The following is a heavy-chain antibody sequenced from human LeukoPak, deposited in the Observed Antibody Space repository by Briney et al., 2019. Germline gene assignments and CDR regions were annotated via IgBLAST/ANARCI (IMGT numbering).Heavy chain of an antibody. CDR1: GFTFSSYA. Sequence: PGGSLRLSCAASGFTFSSYAMHWVRQAPGKGLEWVAVISYDGSNKYYADSVKGRFTISRDNSKNTLYLRMNSLRAEDTAVYYCARVSREWVLPVLAPLDYWGQGTLVTVSS. CDR2: ISYDGSNK. J-gene: IGHJ4*02. CDR3: ARVSREWVLPVLAPLDY. V-gene: IGHV3-30-3*01. D-gene: IGHD1-26*01.